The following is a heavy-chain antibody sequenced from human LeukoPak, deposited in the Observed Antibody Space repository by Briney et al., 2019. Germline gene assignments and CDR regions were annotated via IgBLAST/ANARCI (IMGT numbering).Heavy chain of an antibody. V-gene: IGHV3-30-3*01. CDR3: AREPSYYFDY. J-gene: IGHJ4*02. Sequence: GRSLRLSCAASGFTFSSYAMHWVRQAPGKGLEWVAVISYDGSSKYYADSVKGRFTTSRDNSKNTLYLQMNSLRAEDTAVYYCAREPSYYFDYWGQGTLVTVSS. CDR1: GFTFSSYA. CDR2: ISYDGSSK.